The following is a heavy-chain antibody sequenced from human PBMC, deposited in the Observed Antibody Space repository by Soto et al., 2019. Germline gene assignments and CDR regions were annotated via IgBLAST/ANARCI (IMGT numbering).Heavy chain of an antibody. CDR1: GDSVSSSSVA. V-gene: IGHV6-1*01. CDR2: TYYRSRWYS. Sequence: SQTLSLTCVISGDSVSSSSVAWNWVRQSPSRGLEWLGRTYYRSRWYSDFAVSVRGRIVINADTSKNQFSLQLNSVTPEDTAVYFCARSEEDSDYYYYGLDVWGQGTTVSVSS. CDR3: ARSEEDSDYYYYGLDV. D-gene: IGHD2-15*01. J-gene: IGHJ6*02.